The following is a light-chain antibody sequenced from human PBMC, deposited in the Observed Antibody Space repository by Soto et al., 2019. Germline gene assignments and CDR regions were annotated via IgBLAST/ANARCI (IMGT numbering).Light chain of an antibody. J-gene: IGKJ2*01. CDR1: QSITNN. CDR2: DAS. V-gene: IGKV3-15*01. Sequence: EIVMTQSPATLSLTPGERATLSCRASQSITNNLAWYQQKPGQAPRLLIYDASTRATGIPARFSGSGSATEFTLTNSSLQSEDVAVYYCQQYNNWPPYTFGQGTKLEIK. CDR3: QQYNNWPPYT.